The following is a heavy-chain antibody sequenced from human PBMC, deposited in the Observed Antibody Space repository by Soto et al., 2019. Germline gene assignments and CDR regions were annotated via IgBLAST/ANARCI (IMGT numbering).Heavy chain of an antibody. Sequence: QVQLVQSGAEVTEPGASVKVLCKASGYIFANYYMHWVRQAPGQGLEWMAIINPYGGSTNYAQNFKGRITLTSDTSTSTVYMELSSLRSEDTAVYYCARDLLRADSWGQGTLVTVSA. J-gene: IGHJ4*02. D-gene: IGHD2-8*01. V-gene: IGHV1-46*01. CDR2: INPYGGST. CDR1: GYIFANYY. CDR3: ARDLLRADS.